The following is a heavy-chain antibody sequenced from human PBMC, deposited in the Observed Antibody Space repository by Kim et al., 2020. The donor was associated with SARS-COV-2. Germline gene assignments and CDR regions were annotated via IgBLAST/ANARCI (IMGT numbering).Heavy chain of an antibody. J-gene: IGHJ4*02. D-gene: IGHD3-10*01. CDR3: AKETILLWFGELDY. Sequence: GGSLRLSCAASGFTFSSYGMHWVRQAPGKGLEWVAVISYDGSNKYYADSVKGRFTISRDNSKNTLYLQMNSLRAEDTAVYYCAKETILLWFGELDYWGQGTLVTVSS. CDR1: GFTFSSYG. CDR2: ISYDGSNK. V-gene: IGHV3-30*18.